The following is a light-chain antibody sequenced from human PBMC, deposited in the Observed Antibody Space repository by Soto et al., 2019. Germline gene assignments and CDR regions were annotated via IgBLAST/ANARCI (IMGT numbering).Light chain of an antibody. CDR3: AAWDDSLNGVV. J-gene: IGLJ2*01. CDR2: NNN. CDR1: SSNIGSNA. Sequence: QSALTQPPSASGTPGQRVTMSCSGNSSNIGSNAVNWYQQLPGTAPKLLIYNNNHRPSGVPDRFSGSKSGTSASLAISGLQSEDEADYYCAAWDDSLNGVVFGGGTKLTVL. V-gene: IGLV1-44*01.